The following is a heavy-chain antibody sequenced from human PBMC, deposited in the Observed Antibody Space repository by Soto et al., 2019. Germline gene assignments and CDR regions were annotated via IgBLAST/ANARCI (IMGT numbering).Heavy chain of an antibody. J-gene: IGHJ4*02. V-gene: IGHV1-69*13. CDR2: IIPIFGTA. CDR1: GGTFSSYA. CDR3: ARGRRKVRGYCSSTSCYYFDY. D-gene: IGHD2-2*01. Sequence: SVKVSCKASGGTFSSYAISWVRQAPGQGLEWMGGIIPIFGTANYAQKFQGRVTITADESTSTAYMELSSLRSEDTAVYYCARGRRKVRGYCSSTSCYYFDYWGQGTLVTVSS.